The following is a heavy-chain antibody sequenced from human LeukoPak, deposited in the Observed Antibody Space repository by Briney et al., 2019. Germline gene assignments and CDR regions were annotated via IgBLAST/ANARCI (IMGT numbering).Heavy chain of an antibody. J-gene: IGHJ4*02. D-gene: IGHD1-26*01. CDR1: GFTFSSYA. Sequence: PGGSLRLSCAASGFTFSSYAMSWVRQAPGKGLEWVPSIGGSGGNTYYADSVKGRFTISRDNSKNTLYLQMSRLTGEDTAVYYCAKGQIASGELLRFDYWGQGTLVTVSS. V-gene: IGHV3-23*01. CDR3: AKGQIASGELLRFDY. CDR2: IGGSGGNT.